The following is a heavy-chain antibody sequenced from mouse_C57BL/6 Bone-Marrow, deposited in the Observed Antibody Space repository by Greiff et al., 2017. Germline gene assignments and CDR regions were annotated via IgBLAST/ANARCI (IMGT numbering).Heavy chain of an antibody. CDR2: IDPNSGGT. Sequence: QVQLQQPGAELVKPGASVKLSCKASGYTFTSYWMHWVKQRPGRGLEWIGRIDPNSGGTKYNEKFKSKATLTVDKPYSTAYMQLSSLTSEGSAVYYCAYYYGSSYFYWYFDVWGTGTTVTVSS. V-gene: IGHV1-72*01. CDR1: GYTFTSYW. CDR3: AYYYGSSYFYWYFDV. D-gene: IGHD1-1*01. J-gene: IGHJ1*03.